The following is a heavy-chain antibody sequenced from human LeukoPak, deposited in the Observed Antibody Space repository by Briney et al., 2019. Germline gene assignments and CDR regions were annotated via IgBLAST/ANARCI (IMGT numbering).Heavy chain of an antibody. CDR2: INPNSGGT. V-gene: IGHV1-2*02. CDR1: GYNFSGYY. CDR3: TRGGTGYYYDY. Sequence: GASVKVSCKASGYNFSGYYMHWVRQAPGQGLEWMGWINPNSGGTTYAQKFQGRVTMTRDTSISTAYMYLSRLRSDDTAVYYCTRGGTGYYYDYWGQGTLVTVSS. J-gene: IGHJ4*02. D-gene: IGHD3-22*01.